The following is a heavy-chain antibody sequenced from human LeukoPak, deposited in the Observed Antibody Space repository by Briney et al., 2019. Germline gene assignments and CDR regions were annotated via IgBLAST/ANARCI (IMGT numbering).Heavy chain of an antibody. J-gene: IGHJ4*02. CDR2: IYSGGST. CDR1: GFTVSSNY. CDR3: ARGPAGYN. D-gene: IGHD1-1*01. Sequence: RGSLRLSCAASGFTVSSNYMSWVRQAPGKGLEWVSVIYSGGSTDYADPVKGRFTISRDNLKNTLYLQMNSLRAEDTAVYYCARGPAGYNWGQGTLVTFSS. V-gene: IGHV3-53*01.